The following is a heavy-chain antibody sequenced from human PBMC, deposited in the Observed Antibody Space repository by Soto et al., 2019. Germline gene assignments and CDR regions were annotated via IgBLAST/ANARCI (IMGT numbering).Heavy chain of an antibody. CDR2: IYYSGST. D-gene: IGHD2-15*01. J-gene: IGHJ3*02. V-gene: IGHV4-39*01. CDR3: ASPSPRYCSGGSCLEFPDAFDI. CDR1: GGSISSSSYY. Sequence: SSETLSLTCTVSGGSISSSSYYWGWIRQPPGKGLEWIGSIYYSGSTYYNPSLKSRVTISVDTSKNQFSLKLSSVTAADTAVYYCASPSPRYCSGGSCLEFPDAFDIWGQGTMVTVSS.